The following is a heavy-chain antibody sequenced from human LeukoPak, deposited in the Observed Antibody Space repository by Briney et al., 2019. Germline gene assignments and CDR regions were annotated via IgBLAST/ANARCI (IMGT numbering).Heavy chain of an antibody. CDR3: TKDAGDYYDSMGIKNWYFDI. CDR1: GFMFDNYA. J-gene: IGHJ2*01. V-gene: IGHV3-43D*03. D-gene: IGHD3-22*01. CDR2: ISWDGGST. Sequence: GGSLRLSCAASGFMFDNYAMHWVRQAPGKGPEWVSLISWDGGSTYYADSVKGRFTISRDNSKKSLYLQMNSLRAEDTAFYYCTKDAGDYYDSMGIKNWYFDIWGRGTLVTVSS.